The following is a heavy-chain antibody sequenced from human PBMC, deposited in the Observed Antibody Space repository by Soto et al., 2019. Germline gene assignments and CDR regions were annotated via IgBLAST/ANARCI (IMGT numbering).Heavy chain of an antibody. J-gene: IGHJ4*02. V-gene: IGHV4-39*01. CDR2: IYYSGST. CDR3: ARLVAVAGPGGFDY. Sequence: SETLSLTCTVSGGSISSSSYYWGWIRQPPGKGLEWIGSIYYSGSTYYNPSLKSRVTISVDTSKNQFSLKLSSVTAADTAVYYCARLVAVAGPGGFDYWGQGTLVTVSS. CDR1: GGSISSSSYY. D-gene: IGHD6-19*01.